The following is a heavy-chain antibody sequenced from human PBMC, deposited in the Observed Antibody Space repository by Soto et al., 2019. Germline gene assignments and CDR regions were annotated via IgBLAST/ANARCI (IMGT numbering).Heavy chain of an antibody. D-gene: IGHD6-19*01. J-gene: IGHJ4*02. V-gene: IGHV3-48*02. CDR3: ARVSSGHDY. CDR1: GFTFSSYS. Sequence: EVQLVESGGGLVQPGGSLRLSCAASGFTFSSYSMNWVRQAPGKGLEWVSYISSSSSTIYYADSVKGRFTISRDNAKNSLYLQMNSRRDEDTAVYCCARVSSGHDYWGQGTLVTVSS. CDR2: ISSSSSTI.